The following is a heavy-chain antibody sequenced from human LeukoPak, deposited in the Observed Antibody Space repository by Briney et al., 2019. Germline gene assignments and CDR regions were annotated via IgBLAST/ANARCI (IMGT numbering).Heavy chain of an antibody. Sequence: ASVKVSCKASGYTFTSYGIIWVRQAPGQGLEWMGWISAYNGNTNYAQKLQGRVTMTTDTSTSTAYMELRSLRSDDTAVYYCAREMIAAAGRTKFLGYYYYMDVWGKGTTVTVSS. CDR1: GYTFTSYG. J-gene: IGHJ6*03. CDR3: AREMIAAAGRTKFLGYYYYMDV. V-gene: IGHV1-18*01. CDR2: ISAYNGNT. D-gene: IGHD6-13*01.